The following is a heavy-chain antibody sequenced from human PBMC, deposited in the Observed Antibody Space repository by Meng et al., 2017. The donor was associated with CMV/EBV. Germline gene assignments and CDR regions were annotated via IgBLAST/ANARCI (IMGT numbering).Heavy chain of an antibody. D-gene: IGHD2-2*01. CDR2: INHSGST. V-gene: IGHV4-34*01. J-gene: IGHJ5*02. Sequence: SETLSLTCAVYGGSFSGYYWSWIRQPPGKGLEWIGEINHSGSTNYNPSLKSRVTISVDTPKNQFSLKLSSVTAADTAVYYCARTRYCSSTSCYSRKYNWFDPWGQGTMVTVSS. CDR1: GGSFSGYY. CDR3: ARTRYCSSTSCYSRKYNWFDP.